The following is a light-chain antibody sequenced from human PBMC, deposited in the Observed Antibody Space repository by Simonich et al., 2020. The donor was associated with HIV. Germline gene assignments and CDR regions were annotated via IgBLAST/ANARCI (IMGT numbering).Light chain of an antibody. Sequence: QSALTQPASVSGSPGQSLTISCTGTSSDVCCYNYVSWSQQHPGKAPNLMIYDVINRPSGFSKRFSGSKSGNTASLTISGLQAEDEADYYCSSYTSSLVIFGGGTKLTVL. CDR3: SSYTSSLVI. J-gene: IGLJ2*01. CDR1: SSDVCCYNY. CDR2: DVI. V-gene: IGLV2-14*03.